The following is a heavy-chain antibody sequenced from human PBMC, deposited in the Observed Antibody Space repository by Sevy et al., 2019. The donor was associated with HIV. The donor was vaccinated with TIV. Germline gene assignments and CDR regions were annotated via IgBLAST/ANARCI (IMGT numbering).Heavy chain of an antibody. J-gene: IGHJ4*02. CDR2: VYHSGST. V-gene: IGHV4-38-2*02. Sequence: SETLSLICTVSGYSFGSIYYWGWIRQPPGKGLECIGSVYHSGSTYYNPSLKSRVTISVDTSKNRFSLKVTTVTAADSAGYYCARDLGLGIQFDYWGQGTLVTVSS. CDR3: ARDLGLGIQFDY. CDR1: GYSFGSIYY. D-gene: IGHD3-9*01.